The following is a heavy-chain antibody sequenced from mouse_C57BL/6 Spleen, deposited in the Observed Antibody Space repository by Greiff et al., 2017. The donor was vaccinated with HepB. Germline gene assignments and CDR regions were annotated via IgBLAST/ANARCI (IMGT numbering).Heavy chain of an antibody. CDR2: ISSGSSTI. V-gene: IGHV5-17*01. J-gene: IGHJ3*01. D-gene: IGHD2-1*01. CDR3: ARRDGNYAWFAY. Sequence: EVKVEESGGGLVKPGGSLKLSCAASGFTFSDYGMHWVRQAPEKGLEWVAYISSGSSTIYYADTVKGRFTISRDNAKNTLFLQMTSLRSEDTAMYYCARRDGNYAWFAYWGQGTLVTVSA. CDR1: GFTFSDYG.